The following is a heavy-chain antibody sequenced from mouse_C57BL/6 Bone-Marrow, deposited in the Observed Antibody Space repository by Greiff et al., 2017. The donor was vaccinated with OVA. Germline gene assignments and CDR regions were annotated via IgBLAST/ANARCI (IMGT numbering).Heavy chain of an antibody. CDR2: IYPRSGNT. Sequence: VQLQQSDAELVKPGASVKISCKVSGYTFTDHTIHWMKQRPEQGLEWIGYIYPRSGNTYYNEKFKGKATLTADKSSSTAYMELRSLTSEDSAVYFCARERDYYGSIAYWGQGTLVTVSA. CDR1: GYTFTDHT. CDR3: ARERDYYGSIAY. D-gene: IGHD1-1*01. J-gene: IGHJ3*01. V-gene: IGHV1-78*01.